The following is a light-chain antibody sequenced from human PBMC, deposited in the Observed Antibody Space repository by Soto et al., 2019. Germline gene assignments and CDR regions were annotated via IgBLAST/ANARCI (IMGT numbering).Light chain of an antibody. CDR3: CSYAGSSTLV. J-gene: IGLJ2*01. CDR2: EGS. V-gene: IGLV2-23*01. Sequence: QSALTQPASVSGSPGQSITISCTGTSSDVGSYNLVSWYQQHPGKAPKLMIYEGSKRPSGVSNRFSGSKSGNTASLTSSWLQAEDEDDYYCCSYAGSSTLVFGGGTKGTVL. CDR1: SSDVGSYNL.